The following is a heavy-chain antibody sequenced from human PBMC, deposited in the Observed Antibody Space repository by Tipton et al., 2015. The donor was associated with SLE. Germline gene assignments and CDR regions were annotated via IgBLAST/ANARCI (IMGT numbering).Heavy chain of an antibody. CDR3: ARHKDFLEWLSSANWFDP. CDR2: IYYSGST. Sequence: TLSLTCSVSGGSISSSSYYRGWIRQPPGKGLEWIGSIYYSGSTYYNPSLKSRVTISVDTSKNQFSLKLSSVTAADTAVYYCARHKDFLEWLSSANWFDPWGQGTLVTVSS. J-gene: IGHJ5*02. CDR1: GGSISSSSYY. V-gene: IGHV4-39*07. D-gene: IGHD3-3*01.